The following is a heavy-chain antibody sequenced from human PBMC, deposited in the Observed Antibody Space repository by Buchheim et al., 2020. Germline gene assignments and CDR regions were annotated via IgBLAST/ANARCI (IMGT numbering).Heavy chain of an antibody. CDR2: ISYDGSNK. CDR1: GFTFSSYA. D-gene: IGHD1-26*01. J-gene: IGHJ6*02. Sequence: QVQLVESGGGVVQPGRSLRLSCAASGFTFSSYAMHWVRQAPGKGLEWVAVISYDGSNKYYADSVKGRFTISRDNSKNTLYLQMNSLRAEDTAVYYCAKGSRVGATGYYYGMDVWGQGTT. CDR3: AKGSRVGATGYYYGMDV. V-gene: IGHV3-30*04.